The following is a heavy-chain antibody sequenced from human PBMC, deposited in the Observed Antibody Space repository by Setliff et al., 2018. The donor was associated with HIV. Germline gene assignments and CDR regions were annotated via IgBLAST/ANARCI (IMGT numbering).Heavy chain of an antibody. V-gene: IGHV4-59*12. CDR2: IYYSGSA. J-gene: IGHJ4*02. D-gene: IGHD2-21*02. CDR3: ARGGAFCGRDSCYYLDY. Sequence: KASETLSLTCTVSGGSISSYYWSWIRQPPGKGLEWIGYIYYSGSATYNPSLKSQASISVDTSRNEFSLKLSSVTAADTAVYFCARGGAFCGRDSCYYLDYWGQGNPVTVSS. CDR1: GGSISSYY.